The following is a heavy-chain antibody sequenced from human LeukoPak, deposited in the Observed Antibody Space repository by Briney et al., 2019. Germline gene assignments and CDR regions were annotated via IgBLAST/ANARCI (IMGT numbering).Heavy chain of an antibody. J-gene: IGHJ4*02. CDR2: IKSKTDGETI. CDR1: GFTFSNAW. CDR3: TKYYYDSSGSVYFDN. V-gene: IGHV3-15*07. D-gene: IGHD3-22*01. Sequence: GGSLRLSCAVSGFTFSNAWMNWVRQAPGKGLEWVGRIKSKTDGETIDYAAPVKGRFTISRDDSKNTLYLQMNSLKTEDTTVYYCTKYYYDSSGSVYFDNWGQGTLATVSS.